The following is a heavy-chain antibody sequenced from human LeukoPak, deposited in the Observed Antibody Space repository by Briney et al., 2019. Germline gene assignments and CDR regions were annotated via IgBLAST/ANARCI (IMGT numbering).Heavy chain of an antibody. J-gene: IGHJ5*01. D-gene: IGHD5-12*01. CDR1: GFAYSSYT. V-gene: IGHV3-21*01. CDR2: ISSGSVSL. Sequence: PGGSLRLSCVASGFAYSSYTMNWVRQAPGKGLEWVSSISSGSVSLYYADSVKGRFTISRDNAKNSLYLQMDSLRAEDTAVYYCARCGYSGSDPPDSWGQGTLVTVSS. CDR3: ARCGYSGSDPPDS.